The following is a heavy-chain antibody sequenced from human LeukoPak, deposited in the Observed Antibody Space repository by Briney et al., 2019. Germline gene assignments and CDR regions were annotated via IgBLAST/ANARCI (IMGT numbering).Heavy chain of an antibody. D-gene: IGHD2/OR15-2a*01. Sequence: GASVKVSCKASGYTFTSYGISWVRQAPGQGLEWMGGIIPIFGTANYAQKFQGRVTITADKSTSTAYMELSSLRSEDTAVYYCARVVYAGAFDIWGQGTMVTVSS. V-gene: IGHV1-69*06. CDR1: GYTFTSYG. CDR2: IIPIFGTA. CDR3: ARVVYAGAFDI. J-gene: IGHJ3*02.